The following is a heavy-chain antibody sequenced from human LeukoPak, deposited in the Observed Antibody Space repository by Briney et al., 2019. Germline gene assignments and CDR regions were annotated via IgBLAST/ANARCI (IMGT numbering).Heavy chain of an antibody. Sequence: RGESLKISCKGSGYSFTSYWISWVRQMPGKGLEWMGRIDPSDSYTNYSPSFQGHVTISADKSISTAYLQWSSLKASDTAMYYCARRRAGDDYYDSSGYEYNWFDPWGQGTLVTVSS. V-gene: IGHV5-10-1*01. J-gene: IGHJ5*02. D-gene: IGHD3-22*01. CDR2: IDPSDSYT. CDR1: GYSFTSYW. CDR3: ARRRAGDDYYDSSGYEYNWFDP.